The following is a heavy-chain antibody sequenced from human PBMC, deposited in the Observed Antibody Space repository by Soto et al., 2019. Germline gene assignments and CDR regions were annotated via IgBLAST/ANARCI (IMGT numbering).Heavy chain of an antibody. V-gene: IGHV4-61*01. CDR3: ARIVVGVTADC. D-gene: IGHD1-26*01. CDR2: ISYTGDT. Sequence: PSETLSLTCTVSGDSVSSDNYFWTWIRQPPGKGLEWIAYISYTGDTNYNPSLKSRVTISVEPSTNQFSLKLTSVTAADTAVYFCARIVVGVTADCWGQGTLVTVSS. J-gene: IGHJ4*02. CDR1: GDSVSSDNYF.